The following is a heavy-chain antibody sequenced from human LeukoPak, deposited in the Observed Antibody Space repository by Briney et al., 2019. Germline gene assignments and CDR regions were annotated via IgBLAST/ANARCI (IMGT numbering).Heavy chain of an antibody. CDR3: ATGYYHGSGSYYNPPLGY. CDR1: GYTLTELS. D-gene: IGHD3-10*01. CDR2: FDPEDGET. J-gene: IGHJ4*02. V-gene: IGHV1-24*01. Sequence: GASVKVSCKVSGYTLTELSMHWVRQAPGKGLEWMGGFDPEDGETIYAQKFQGRVTMTEDTSTDTAYMELSSLRSEDTAVYYCATGYYHGSGSYYNPPLGYWGQGTLVTVSS.